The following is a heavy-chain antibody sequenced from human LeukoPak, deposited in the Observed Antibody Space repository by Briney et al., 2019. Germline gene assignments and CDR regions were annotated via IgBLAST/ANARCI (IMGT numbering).Heavy chain of an antibody. CDR3: ARGHCSSTSCPFGDYYYYYYMDV. D-gene: IGHD2-2*01. Sequence: ASVKVSCKASGYTFTGYYMHWVRQAPGQGLEWMGWINPNSGGTNYAQKFQGRVTMTRDTSISTAYMELSRLRSDGTAVYYCARGHCSSTSCPFGDYYYYYYMDVWGKGTTVTVS. CDR2: INPNSGGT. J-gene: IGHJ6*03. V-gene: IGHV1-2*02. CDR1: GYTFTGYY.